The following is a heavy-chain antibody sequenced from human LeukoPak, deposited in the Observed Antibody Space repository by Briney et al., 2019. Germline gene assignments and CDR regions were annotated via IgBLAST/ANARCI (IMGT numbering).Heavy chain of an antibody. CDR2: IKQDGSQK. V-gene: IGHV3-7*01. CDR1: GFTYSSYW. CDR3: ARHSGSQGYAFDI. Sequence: PGGSLRLSCVGSGFTYSSYWMSWVRQAPGKGLEWVANIKQDGSQKYCVDPVKGRFTISRDNAKNSLYLQMNSLRAEDTAVYYCARHSGSQGYAFDIWGQGTMVTVSS. D-gene: IGHD1-26*01. J-gene: IGHJ3*02.